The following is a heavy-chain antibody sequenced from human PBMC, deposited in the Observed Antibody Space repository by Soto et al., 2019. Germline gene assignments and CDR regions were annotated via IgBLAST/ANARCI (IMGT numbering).Heavy chain of an antibody. Sequence: ASVRVSCQASGYNFTGYYMHWVRQAPGQGLEWMGWINPNSGGTNYAQKFQGWVTMTRDTSISTAYMELSRLRSDDTAVYYCARDIFGYCSSTSCYAGFDYWGQGTLVTVSS. J-gene: IGHJ4*02. V-gene: IGHV1-2*04. D-gene: IGHD2-2*03. CDR3: ARDIFGYCSSTSCYAGFDY. CDR1: GYNFTGYY. CDR2: INPNSGGT.